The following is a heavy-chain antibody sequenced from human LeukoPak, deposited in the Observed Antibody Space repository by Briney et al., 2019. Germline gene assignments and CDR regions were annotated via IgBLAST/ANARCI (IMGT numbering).Heavy chain of an antibody. CDR3: ARGYCSRTICYYYYGMDV. J-gene: IGHJ6*02. CDR1: GYTFTNYD. V-gene: IGHV1-8*01. Sequence: GASVKVSCKASGYTFTNYDINWVRQATGEGLEWMGWMNPNSGNTGYAQKFQGRVTMTRNTSTSTAYMELSSLRSEDTAVYYCARGYCSRTICYYYYGMDVWGQGTTVTASS. CDR2: MNPNSGNT. D-gene: IGHD2-2*01.